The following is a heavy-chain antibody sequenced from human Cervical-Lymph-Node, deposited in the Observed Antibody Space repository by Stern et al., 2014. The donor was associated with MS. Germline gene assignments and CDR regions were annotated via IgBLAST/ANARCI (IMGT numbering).Heavy chain of an antibody. CDR1: GGSMSSKY. Sequence: QLHESGPGLVKPSETVSLTCTVSGGSMSSKYWNWIRQPPGKGLEWIGYIYYDGSTNYNPSIKSRFIISLDTSTNQFSLRLTAVTAADTAVYYCARVTGRGTRQNWFDSWGQGTLVTVSS. J-gene: IGHJ5*01. V-gene: IGHV4-59*01. CDR2: IYYDGST. CDR3: ARVTGRGTRQNWFDS. D-gene: IGHD1-26*01.